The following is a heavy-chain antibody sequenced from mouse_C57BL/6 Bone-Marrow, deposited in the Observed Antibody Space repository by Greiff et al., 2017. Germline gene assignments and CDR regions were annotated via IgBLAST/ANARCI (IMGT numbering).Heavy chain of an antibody. CDR3: AKKAITTVDWYFDV. CDR2: IWRGGST. Sequence: VQLQQSGPGLVQPSQSLSITCTVSGFSLTSYGVHWVRQSPGKGLEWLGVIWRGGSTDYNAAFMSRLSITKDNSKSQVFFKMNSLQADDTAIYYCAKKAITTVDWYFDVWGTGTTVTVSS. J-gene: IGHJ1*03. D-gene: IGHD1-1*01. V-gene: IGHV2-5*01. CDR1: GFSLTSYG.